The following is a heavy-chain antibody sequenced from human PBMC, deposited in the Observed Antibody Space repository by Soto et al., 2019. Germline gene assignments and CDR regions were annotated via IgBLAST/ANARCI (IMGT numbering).Heavy chain of an antibody. CDR3: AREYSTSRYFDY. D-gene: IGHD6-6*01. Sequence: PGGSLRLSCAASGFTFSTYWMHWVRQAPGKGPVWVSRIHSDGSSTSYADSVKGRFTISRDNAKNTLYLEMNSLRAEDTAVYYCAREYSTSRYFDYWGQGILVTVSS. V-gene: IGHV3-74*01. CDR1: GFTFSTYW. CDR2: IHSDGSST. J-gene: IGHJ4*02.